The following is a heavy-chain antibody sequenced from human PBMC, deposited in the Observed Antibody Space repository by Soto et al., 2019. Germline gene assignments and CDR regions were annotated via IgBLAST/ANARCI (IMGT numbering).Heavy chain of an antibody. D-gene: IGHD3-10*01. V-gene: IGHV1-69*13. CDR1: GGTFSSYA. Sequence: SVKVSCKASGGTFSSYAISLVRQAPGQGLEWMGGIIPIFGTANYAQKFQGRVTITADESTSTAYMELSSLRSEDTAVYYCARDSVRGVIMDYYYGMDVWGQGTTVTVSS. J-gene: IGHJ6*02. CDR3: ARDSVRGVIMDYYYGMDV. CDR2: IIPIFGTA.